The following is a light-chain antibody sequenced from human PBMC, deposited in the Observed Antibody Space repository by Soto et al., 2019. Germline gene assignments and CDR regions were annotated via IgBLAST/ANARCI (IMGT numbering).Light chain of an antibody. Sequence: EIVLTQSPATLSLSPGERATLSCRASQSVSSYLAWYQQKPGQAPRLLIYDASNRATGIPARFSGSGSGTAFPSPTGGLGPENFEVFSGSQLTTWLLLPSAGGTRVRSN. CDR2: DAS. CDR1: QSVSSY. J-gene: IGKJ4*01. V-gene: IGKV3-11*01. CDR3: SQLTTWLLLP.